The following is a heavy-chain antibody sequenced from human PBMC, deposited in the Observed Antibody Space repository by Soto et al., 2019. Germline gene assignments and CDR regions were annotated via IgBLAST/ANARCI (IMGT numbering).Heavy chain of an antibody. J-gene: IGHJ4*02. D-gene: IGHD3-10*01. CDR3: ARDGAHYYGSESLDY. CDR1: GYTFTSYG. Sequence: ASVKVSCKASGYTFTSYGFSWVRQAPGQGLEWMGWISAYTGNTNYAQMVQGRVTMTTDTSTTTAYMELRSLTSDDTAVYYCARDGAHYYGSESLDYWGQGTLVTVSS. CDR2: ISAYTGNT. V-gene: IGHV1-18*01.